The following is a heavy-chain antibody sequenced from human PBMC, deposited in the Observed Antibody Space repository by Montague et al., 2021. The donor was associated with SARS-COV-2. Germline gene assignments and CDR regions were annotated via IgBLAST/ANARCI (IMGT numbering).Heavy chain of an antibody. CDR3: ARHSGRDTIFGVITIPDAFDI. Sequence: SETLSLTCTVPGGSISSSSHYWGWIRQPPGKGLDWIGSIYYSGSTYYKPSLKSRVTIYVDTSKNQFSLKLNSVTAADTAVYYCARHSGRDTIFGVITIPDAFDIWGQGTTVTVSS. D-gene: IGHD3-3*01. CDR2: IYYSGST. CDR1: GGSISSSSHY. J-gene: IGHJ3*02. V-gene: IGHV4-39*01.